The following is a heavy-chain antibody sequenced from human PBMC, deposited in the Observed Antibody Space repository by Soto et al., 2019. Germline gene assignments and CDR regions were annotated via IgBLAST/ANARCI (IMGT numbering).Heavy chain of an antibody. V-gene: IGHV3-23*01. D-gene: IGHD5-12*01. CDR2: ISGSGGST. CDR1: GFTFSSYA. J-gene: IGHJ4*02. Sequence: EVQLLESGGCLVQPGGSLRLSCAASGFTFSSYAMSWVRQAPGKGLEWVSAISGSGGSTYYADSVKGRFTISRDNSKHTLYLHMNSLRAEDTAVYYCANDKNPQWLRSYDYWGQGTLVTVSS. CDR3: ANDKNPQWLRSYDY.